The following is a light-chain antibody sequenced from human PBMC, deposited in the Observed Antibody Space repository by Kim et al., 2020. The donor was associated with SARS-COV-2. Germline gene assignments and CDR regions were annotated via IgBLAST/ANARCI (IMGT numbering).Light chain of an antibody. CDR1: KLGDKY. J-gene: IGLJ2*01. CDR3: QTWDSTTVI. CDR2: QDN. V-gene: IGLV3-1*01. Sequence: SVSPAQTARITCSRDKLGDKYTSWYQHKSGRSPVVVIYQDNKRPSGMTERFSGSSSGNTATLTISGTQPMDEADYYCQTWDSTTVIFGGGTQLTVL.